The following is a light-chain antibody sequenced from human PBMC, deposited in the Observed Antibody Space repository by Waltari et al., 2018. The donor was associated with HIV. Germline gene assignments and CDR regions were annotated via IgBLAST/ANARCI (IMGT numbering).Light chain of an antibody. CDR3: SSYAGDYNLV. J-gene: IGLJ3*02. Sequence: QSALTQPPSASGSPGQSVTISCSGTSSDVGGYNYVSWYQRHPGKAPKLLIYGGIKRPAGVPDRFFGSKSGNTASLTVSGLQAEDEADYFCSSYAGDYNLVFGGGTKLTVL. V-gene: IGLV2-8*01. CDR1: SSDVGGYNY. CDR2: GGI.